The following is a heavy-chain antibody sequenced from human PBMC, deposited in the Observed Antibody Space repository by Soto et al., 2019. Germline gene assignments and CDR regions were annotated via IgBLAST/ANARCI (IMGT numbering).Heavy chain of an antibody. CDR1: GYIFTSYY. Sequence: QVQLAQSGTEVKKPGASVKVSCKTSGYIFTSYYIHWVRQAPGQGLEWMGIINPSGGTTTYAQKFQGRVTMTRDTSTSTVYMELISLRSEDTAVYYCATGPATAPESYWGLGTLVTVSS. J-gene: IGHJ4*02. CDR3: ATGPATAPESY. V-gene: IGHV1-46*01. CDR2: INPSGGTT. D-gene: IGHD2-2*01.